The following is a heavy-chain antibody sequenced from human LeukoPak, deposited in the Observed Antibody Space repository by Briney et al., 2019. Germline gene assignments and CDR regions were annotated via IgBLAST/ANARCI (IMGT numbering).Heavy chain of an antibody. CDR3: ARAEGYYDFWSGYPNWFDP. Sequence: ASVKVSCKASGYTFTGYYMHWVRQAPGQGLEWMGWINPNSGGTNYAQKFQGWVTMTRDTSISTAYMELSRLRSDDTAVYYCARAEGYYDFWSGYPNWFDPWGQGTLVTVSS. J-gene: IGHJ5*02. D-gene: IGHD3-3*01. CDR2: INPNSGGT. V-gene: IGHV1-2*04. CDR1: GYTFTGYY.